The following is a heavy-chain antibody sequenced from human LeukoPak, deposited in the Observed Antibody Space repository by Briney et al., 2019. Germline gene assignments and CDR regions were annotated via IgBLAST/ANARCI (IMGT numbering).Heavy chain of an antibody. Sequence: SETLSLTCAVYGGSLSGYYWSWIRQPPGKGLEWIGEINHSGSTNYNPSLKSRVTISVDTSKNQFSLKLSSVTAADTAVYYCARAGRHYYDFWSGYFGGDYFDYWGQGTLVTVSS. CDR1: GGSLSGYY. CDR3: ARAGRHYYDFWSGYFGGDYFDY. J-gene: IGHJ4*02. D-gene: IGHD3-3*01. V-gene: IGHV4-34*01. CDR2: INHSGST.